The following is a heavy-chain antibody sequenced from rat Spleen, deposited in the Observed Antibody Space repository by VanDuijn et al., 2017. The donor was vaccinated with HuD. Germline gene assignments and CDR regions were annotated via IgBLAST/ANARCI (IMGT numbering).Heavy chain of an antibody. CDR1: GLSFSNYD. D-gene: IGHD1-11*01. CDR2: ISTGGDNT. V-gene: IGHV5-25*01. CDR3: SRGGATRFDY. Sequence: EVQLVESGGGLVQPGRSMKFSCAASGLSFSNYDMAWVRQAPTKGLEWVAYISTGGDNTYYRDSVKGRFTISRDNAKSTLYLQLDSLRSEDTATYYCSRGGATRFDYWGQGVMVTVSS. J-gene: IGHJ2*01.